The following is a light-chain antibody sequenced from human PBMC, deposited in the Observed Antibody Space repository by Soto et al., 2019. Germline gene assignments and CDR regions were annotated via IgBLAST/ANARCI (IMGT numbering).Light chain of an antibody. J-gene: IGKJ5*01. Sequence: PGERATLSCRASQSVSIHLAWYQQKPGQAPRLLIYDTSTRATGIPARFSGSGSGTEFTLTISSLQSEDFAVYYCQQYSNWPPITFGQGTR. CDR3: QQYSNWPPIT. V-gene: IGKV3-15*01. CDR1: QSVSIH. CDR2: DTS.